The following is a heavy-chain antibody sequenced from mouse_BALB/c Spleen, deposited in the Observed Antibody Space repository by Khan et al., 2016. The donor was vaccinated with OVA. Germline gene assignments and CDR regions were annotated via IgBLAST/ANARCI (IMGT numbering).Heavy chain of an antibody. CDR3: ARINA. V-gene: IGHV14-3*02. CDR2: IDPANGNT. Sequence: EVKLLESGAELVKPGASVKLSCTASGFNIKDTYMHWVKQRPEQGLEWIGRIDPANGNTKYDPKFQGKATITADTSSNTAYLQLSSLTSEDTVVYYCARINAWGQGTTLTVSS. CDR1: GFNIKDTY. J-gene: IGHJ2*01.